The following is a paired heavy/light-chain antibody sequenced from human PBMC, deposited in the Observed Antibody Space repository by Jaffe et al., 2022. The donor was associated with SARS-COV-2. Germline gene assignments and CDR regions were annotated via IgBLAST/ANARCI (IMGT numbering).Light chain of an antibody. V-gene: IGLV2-11*01. Sequence: QSALTQPRSVSGSPGQSVTISCSGTSSDVGGNNYVSWYQQHPGKAPKVMIYDVSKRPSGVPDRFSGSKSGNTASLTISGLQAEDDADYYCCSNAGSYTPYVFGTGTKVTVL. J-gene: IGLJ1*01. CDR2: DVS. CDR1: SSDVGGNNY. CDR3: CSNAGSYTPYV.
Heavy chain of an antibody. V-gene: IGHV4-39*01. CDR1: GASFSRSPYS. D-gene: IGHD4-17*01. CDR3: ARRGDYRPFDY. CDR2: IYYSGST. J-gene: IGHJ4*02. Sequence: QLQLQESGPGLVKPSETLSLTCTVSGASFSRSPYSWGWIRQPPGKGLEWIGSIYYSGSTYYNPSLKSRVTISVDTSKSQFSLKLSSVTAADTSVYYCARRGDYRPFDYWGQGTLVTVSS.